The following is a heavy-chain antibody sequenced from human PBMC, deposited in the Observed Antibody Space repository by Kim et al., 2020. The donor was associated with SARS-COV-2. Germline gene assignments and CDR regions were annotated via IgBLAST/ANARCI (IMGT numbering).Heavy chain of an antibody. J-gene: IGHJ4*02. CDR3: ARDHGWDGYNPFDY. Sequence: GGSLRLSCAASGFTFSSYAMHWVRQAPGKGLEWVAVISYDGSNKYYADSVKGRFTISRDNSKNTLYLQMNSLRAEDTAVYYCARDHGWDGYNPFDYWGQG. CDR2: ISYDGSNK. V-gene: IGHV3-30*04. CDR1: GFTFSSYA. D-gene: IGHD5-12*01.